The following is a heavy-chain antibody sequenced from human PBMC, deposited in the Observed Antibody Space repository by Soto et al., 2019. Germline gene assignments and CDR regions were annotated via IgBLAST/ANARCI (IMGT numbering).Heavy chain of an antibody. J-gene: IGHJ4*02. CDR1: GFSFSDHY. Sequence: QVQLVESGGGLVQPGGSLRLSCAASGFSFSDHYMSWIRQAPGKGLEWISYISGSGSTIYYADSVKGRYTISRDNAKNSLFLQMNSLRAEDTAVYYCAREDGYNLATYFDYWGQGTLVTVSS. CDR3: AREDGYNLATYFDY. CDR2: ISGSGSTI. D-gene: IGHD5-12*01. V-gene: IGHV3-11*01.